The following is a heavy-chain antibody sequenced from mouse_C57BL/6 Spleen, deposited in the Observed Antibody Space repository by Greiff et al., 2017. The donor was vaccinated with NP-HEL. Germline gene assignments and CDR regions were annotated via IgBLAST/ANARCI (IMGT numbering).Heavy chain of an antibody. D-gene: IGHD2-4*01. Sequence: QVQLQQPGTELVKPGASVKLSCKASGYTFTSYWMHWVKQRPGQGLEWIGNINPSNGGTNYNEKFKSKATLTVDKSSSTAYMQLSSLTSEDSAVYYGARIFPYDYDRAYWGQGTLVTVSA. V-gene: IGHV1-53*01. J-gene: IGHJ3*01. CDR3: ARIFPYDYDRAY. CDR1: GYTFTSYW. CDR2: INPSNGGT.